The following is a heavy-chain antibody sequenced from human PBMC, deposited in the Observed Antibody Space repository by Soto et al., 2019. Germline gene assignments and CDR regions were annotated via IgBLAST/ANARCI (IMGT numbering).Heavy chain of an antibody. V-gene: IGHV1-18*01. J-gene: IGHJ6*03. CDR1: GYTFTSYD. CDR2: ISANSGNT. D-gene: IGHD6-13*01. CDR3: ARDPRGLVQLGYHYYYYYMDV. Sequence: ASVKVSCKASGYTFTSYDSNWVRQAPGQGLEWMGWISANSGNTNYAQKIQGRVTMTTDTSTSTAYMELRSLRSDDTAVYYCARDPRGLVQLGYHYYYYYMDVWGKGTTVTVSS.